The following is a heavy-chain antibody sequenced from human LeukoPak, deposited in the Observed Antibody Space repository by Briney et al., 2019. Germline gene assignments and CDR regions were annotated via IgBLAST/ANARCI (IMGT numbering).Heavy chain of an antibody. D-gene: IGHD6-19*01. CDR3: ERSGGSGWDEGFDY. Sequence: GESLKISCKGSGYSSTSYWIAWVRQMPGKGLEWMGIIYLSDSDARYSPSFQGQVTMSADKSISTAYLQWSNLKASDTAIYYWERSGGSGWDEGFDYWGQGTLVTVSS. J-gene: IGHJ4*02. V-gene: IGHV5-51*01. CDR1: GYSSTSYW. CDR2: IYLSDSDA.